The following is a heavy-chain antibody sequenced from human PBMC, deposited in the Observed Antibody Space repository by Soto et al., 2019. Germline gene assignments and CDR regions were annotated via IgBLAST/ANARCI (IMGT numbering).Heavy chain of an antibody. V-gene: IGHV3-9*01. D-gene: IGHD6-13*01. J-gene: IGHJ2*01. Sequence: VQLVESGGGLVEPGRSLRLSCAASGFTFDDYAMHWVRQAPGKGLEWVSGISWNSGSIGYADAVKGRFTISRDKAKNSLYLQMNSLGDEDTALYYCAKGIGKLGWYFDLWGRGTLVTVSS. CDR1: GFTFDDYA. CDR2: ISWNSGSI. CDR3: AKGIGKLGWYFDL.